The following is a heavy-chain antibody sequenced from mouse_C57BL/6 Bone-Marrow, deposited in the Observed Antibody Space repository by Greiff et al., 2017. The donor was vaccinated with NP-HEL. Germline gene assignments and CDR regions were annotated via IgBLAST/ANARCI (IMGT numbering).Heavy chain of an antibody. D-gene: IGHD1-1*01. CDR2: IDPSDSYT. CDR1: GYTFTSYW. V-gene: IGHV1-59*01. CDR3: ARLRSYGSSHLYYAMDY. J-gene: IGHJ4*01. Sequence: VQLQQPGAELVRPGTSVKLSCKASGYTFTSYWMHWVKQRPGQGLEWIGVIDPSDSYTNYNQKFKGKATLTVDTSSSTAYMQLSSLTSEDSAVYYCARLRSYGSSHLYYAMDYWGQGTSVTVSS.